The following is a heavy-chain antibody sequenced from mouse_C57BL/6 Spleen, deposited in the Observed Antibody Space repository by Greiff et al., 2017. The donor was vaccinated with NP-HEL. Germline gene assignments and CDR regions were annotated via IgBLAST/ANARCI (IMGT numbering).Heavy chain of an antibody. CDR3: ARSGNLYYYAMDY. Sequence: VQRVESGAELARPGASVKLSCKASGYTFTSYGISWVKQRTGQGLEWIGEIYPRSGNTYYNEKFKGKATLTADKSSSTAYMELRSLTSEDSAVYFCARSGNLYYYAMDYWGQGTSVTVSS. CDR2: IYPRSGNT. D-gene: IGHD1-1*01. V-gene: IGHV1-81*01. CDR1: GYTFTSYG. J-gene: IGHJ4*01.